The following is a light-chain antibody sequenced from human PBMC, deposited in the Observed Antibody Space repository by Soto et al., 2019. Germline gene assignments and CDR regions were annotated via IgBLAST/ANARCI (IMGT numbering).Light chain of an antibody. CDR1: QSVSIN. V-gene: IGKV3-15*01. CDR3: KQYYNWPPGT. J-gene: IGKJ1*01. Sequence: EIVMTQSPATLSVSPGEGATLSCRASQSVSINLAWYQQKPGQAPRLLIFGASTRATGIPARFSGSGSGTQFTLTISSLQSEDFAVYYCKQYYNWPPGTFGQGTKVEIK. CDR2: GAS.